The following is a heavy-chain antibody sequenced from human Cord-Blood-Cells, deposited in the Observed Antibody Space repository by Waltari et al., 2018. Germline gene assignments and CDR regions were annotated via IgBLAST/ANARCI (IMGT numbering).Heavy chain of an antibody. J-gene: IGHJ4*02. D-gene: IGHD6-19*01. V-gene: IGHV1-46*01. CDR2: SNPSVGST. CDR1: GYTLVSFY. CDR3: ASDSEVAGTPDY. Sequence: QVQLVQSGADVEKTGASVRDSCKASGYTLVSFYIHWLRQALGQGLAWMGKSNPSVGSTSYAQKFQGRVTMTRNTSTSTVYMELSSLRSGDTAVYYCASDSEVAGTPDYWGRGTLVTVSS.